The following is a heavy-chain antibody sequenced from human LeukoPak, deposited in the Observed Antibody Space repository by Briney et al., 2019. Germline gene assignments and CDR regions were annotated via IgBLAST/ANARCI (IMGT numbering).Heavy chain of an antibody. CDR1: GSNFTNYW. CDR3: APSAYDSPCVY. CDR2: IDPGDSYT. Sequence: RTGASLQICSEGCGSNFTNYWITCVRQMPGKGLEWMGRIDPGDSYTNYSPSFQGLVTISADKSFSTASLQWSSLKASDTAIYYSAPSAYDSPCVYRGQGTLVTVSS. J-gene: IGHJ4*02. V-gene: IGHV5-10-1*01. D-gene: IGHD3-22*01.